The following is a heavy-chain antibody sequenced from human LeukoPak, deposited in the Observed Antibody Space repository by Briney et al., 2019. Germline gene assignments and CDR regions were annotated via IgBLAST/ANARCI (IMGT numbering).Heavy chain of an antibody. D-gene: IGHD3-3*01. V-gene: IGHV4-39*01. CDR2: IYYSGST. Sequence: PSETLSLTCTVSGGSISSSSYYWGWIRQPPGKGLEWIGSIYYSGSTYYNPSLKSRVTISVDTSKNQFSLKLSSVTAADTAVYYCARHGNYDFWSGSYFDYWGQGTLVTVSS. J-gene: IGHJ4*02. CDR1: GGSISSSSYY. CDR3: ARHGNYDFWSGSYFDY.